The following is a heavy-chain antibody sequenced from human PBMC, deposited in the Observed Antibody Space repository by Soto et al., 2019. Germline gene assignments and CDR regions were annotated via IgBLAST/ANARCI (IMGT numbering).Heavy chain of an antibody. CDR3: ARLEQQLGHYYYGMDV. J-gene: IGHJ6*02. V-gene: IGHV1-69*06. D-gene: IGHD6-13*01. CDR1: GGTFSSYA. CDR2: IIPIFGTA. Sequence: QVQLVQSGAEVKKPGSSVKVSCKASGGTFSSYAISWVRQAPGQGLEWMGGIIPIFGTANYAQKFQGRVSITADKSTSTAYMELSSLRSEDTAVYYCARLEQQLGHYYYGMDVWGQGTTVTVSS.